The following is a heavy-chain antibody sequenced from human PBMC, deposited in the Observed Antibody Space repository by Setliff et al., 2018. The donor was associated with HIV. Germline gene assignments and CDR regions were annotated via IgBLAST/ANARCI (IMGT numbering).Heavy chain of an antibody. Sequence: GGSLRLSCAASGFTFSRYGMHWVRQAPGKGLEWVAFISYDGSKKYDADFVKGRFTISRDNSKNTLYLQMNSLRVEDTAVYYCAKEPKLGGIAAPFDYWGQGTLVTVSS. V-gene: IGHV3-30*04. CDR1: GFTFSRYG. CDR3: AKEPKLGGIAAPFDY. J-gene: IGHJ4*02. D-gene: IGHD6-6*01. CDR2: ISYDGSKK.